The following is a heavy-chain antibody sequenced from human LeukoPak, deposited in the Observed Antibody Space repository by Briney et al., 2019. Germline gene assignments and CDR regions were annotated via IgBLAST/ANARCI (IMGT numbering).Heavy chain of an antibody. CDR3: ARDLLNEGNHLDY. CDR1: GGSISSGDYY. CDR2: IYYSGGT. Sequence: SETLSLTCTVSGGSISSGDYYWSWIRQPPGKGLEWIGYIYYSGGTYYNPSLKSRVTISVDTSKNQFSLKLSSVTAADTAVYYCARDLLNEGNHLDYWGQGTLVTVSS. V-gene: IGHV4-30-4*01. D-gene: IGHD4-23*01. J-gene: IGHJ4*02.